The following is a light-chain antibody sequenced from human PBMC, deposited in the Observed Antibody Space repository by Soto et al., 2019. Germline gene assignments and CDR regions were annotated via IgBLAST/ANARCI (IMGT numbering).Light chain of an antibody. V-gene: IGKV1-9*01. CDR3: QQLNSYPPWT. CDR2: AAS. J-gene: IGKJ1*01. Sequence: DIQLTQSPSFLSASVGDRVTITCRASQGISSYLAWYQQKPGKAPKLLIYAASTLQSGVPSRFSGSGSGKEFTLTISRLQPEDFATYYCQQLNSYPPWTFGQVTKVEIK. CDR1: QGISSY.